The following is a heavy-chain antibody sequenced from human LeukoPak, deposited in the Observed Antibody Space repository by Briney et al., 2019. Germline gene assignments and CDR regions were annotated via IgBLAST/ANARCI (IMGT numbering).Heavy chain of an antibody. Sequence: GGSLRLSCAASGFTVSSNYMTWVRQAPGKGLEWVSVIYSGGNTYYADSVKGRFTISRDNSKNTLYLQMNSLRAEDTAVYYCASAIDSSGYYNFFVDYWGQGTLVTVSS. CDR3: ASAIDSSGYYNFFVDY. V-gene: IGHV3-66*01. CDR1: GFTVSSNY. J-gene: IGHJ4*02. CDR2: IYSGGNT. D-gene: IGHD3-22*01.